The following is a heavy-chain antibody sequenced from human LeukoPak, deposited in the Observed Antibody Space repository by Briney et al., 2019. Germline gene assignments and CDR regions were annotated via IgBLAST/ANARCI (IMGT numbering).Heavy chain of an antibody. J-gene: IGHJ4*02. CDR2: IGGTTVST. CDR1: GFTFNTYA. D-gene: IGHD3-16*01. CDR3: AKGGLKIYTVTCVDY. Sequence: PGGSLRLSCAASGFTFNTYAMNWVRQAPGKGLEWVSAIGGTTVSTYYADSVKGRFTISRDNSKNTLYLQMNSLRADDTAVYYCAKGGLKIYTVTCVDYWGQGTLVTVSS. V-gene: IGHV3-23*01.